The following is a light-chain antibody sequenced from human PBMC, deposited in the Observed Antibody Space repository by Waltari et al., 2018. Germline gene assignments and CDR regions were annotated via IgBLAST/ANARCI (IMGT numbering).Light chain of an antibody. CDR2: DVS. V-gene: IGLV2-14*03. J-gene: IGLJ1*01. CDR3: CSYATRDSYV. Sequence: QAGLASPSPLSWVPGTAVTIPLTGTRKCRGWFNLFPWFQKTPGKAPKFMIYDVSKRPSGVSDRLSGSKSGNTASLTISGLQAEDEADYYCCSYATRDSYVFGTGTKVTVL. CDR1: RKCRGWFNL.